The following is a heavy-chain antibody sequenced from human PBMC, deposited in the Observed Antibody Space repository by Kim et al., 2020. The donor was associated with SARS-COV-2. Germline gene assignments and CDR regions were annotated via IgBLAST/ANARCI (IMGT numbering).Heavy chain of an antibody. CDR1: GFTFSSYA. D-gene: IGHD1-26*01. CDR3: ARGEDYFDY. Sequence: GGSLRLSCAASGFTFSSYAMHWVRQAPGKGLEWVAVISYDGSNKYYADSVKGRFTISRDNSKNTLYPQMNSLRAEDTAVYYCARGEDYFDYWGQGTLVTVSS. J-gene: IGHJ4*02. CDR2: ISYDGSNK. V-gene: IGHV3-30-3*01.